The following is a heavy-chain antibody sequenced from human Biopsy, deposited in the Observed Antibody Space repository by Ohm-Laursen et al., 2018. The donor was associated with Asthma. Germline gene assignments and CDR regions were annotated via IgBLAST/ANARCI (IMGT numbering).Heavy chain of an antibody. CDR1: GGTFSSYA. CDR2: IIPIFGTA. D-gene: IGHD1-26*01. CDR3: ARAGALIVGATMGY. J-gene: IGHJ4*02. Sequence: SVKVSCKASGGTFSSYAISWVRQAPGQGLEWMGGIIPIFGTANYAQKFQGRVTMTRDTSTSTVYMELSSPRSEDTAVYYCARAGALIVGATMGYWGQGTLVTVSS. V-gene: IGHV1-69*05.